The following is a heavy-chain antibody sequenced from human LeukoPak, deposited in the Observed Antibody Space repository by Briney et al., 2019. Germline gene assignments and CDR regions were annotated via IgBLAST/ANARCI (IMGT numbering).Heavy chain of an antibody. D-gene: IGHD2-2*01. V-gene: IGHV4-39*01. CDR1: GGSISSSSYY. CDR3: ARRRSIVVVPAAYYYYYYMDV. J-gene: IGHJ6*03. Sequence: SETLSLTCTVSGGSISSSSYYWGWIRQPPGKGLEWIGSIYYSGSTYYNPSLKSRVTISVDTSKNQFSLKLSSVTAADTAVYYCARRRSIVVVPAAYYYYYYMDVWGKGTTVTVSS. CDR2: IYYSGST.